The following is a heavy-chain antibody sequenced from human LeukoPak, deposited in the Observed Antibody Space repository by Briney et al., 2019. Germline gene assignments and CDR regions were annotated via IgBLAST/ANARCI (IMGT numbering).Heavy chain of an antibody. Sequence: SETLSLTCTVSGGSISSYYWSWIRQPAGKGLEWIGRIYTSGSTNYNPSLKSRVTMSVDTSKNQFSLKLSSVTAVDTAVYYCARDSGLTTVNTFDYWGQGTLVTVSS. CDR2: IYTSGST. CDR1: GGSISSYY. CDR3: ARDSGLTTVNTFDY. D-gene: IGHD4-17*01. V-gene: IGHV4-4*07. J-gene: IGHJ4*02.